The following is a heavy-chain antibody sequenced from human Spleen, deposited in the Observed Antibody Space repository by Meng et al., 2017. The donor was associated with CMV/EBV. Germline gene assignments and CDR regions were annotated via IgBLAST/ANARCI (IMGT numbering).Heavy chain of an antibody. CDR1: GFSFSNAW. J-gene: IGHJ4*02. D-gene: IGHD2-2*01. Sequence: GESLKISCAASGFSFSNAWMTWVRQPPGRGLEWVGRIKSKADGGTIDYAAPVKGRFIISRHDSKNTLYLQMNSLKTEDTAVYYCAKDQSSTSLFDYWGQGTLVTVSS. CDR3: AKDQSSTSLFDY. V-gene: IGHV3-15*01. CDR2: IKSKADGGTI.